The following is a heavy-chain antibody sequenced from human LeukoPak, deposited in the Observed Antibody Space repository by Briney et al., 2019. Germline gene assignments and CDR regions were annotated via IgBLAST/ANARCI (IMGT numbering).Heavy chain of an antibody. CDR2: INHSGST. D-gene: IGHD6-13*01. CDR1: GGSFSGYY. CDR3: ARLSSSWYDDAFDI. J-gene: IGHJ3*02. V-gene: IGHV4-34*01. Sequence: SETLSLTCAVYGGSFSGYYWSWIRQPPGKGLEWIGEINHSGSTYYNPSLKSRVTISVDTSKNQFSLKLSSVTAADTAVYYCARLSSSWYDDAFDIWGQGTMVTVSS.